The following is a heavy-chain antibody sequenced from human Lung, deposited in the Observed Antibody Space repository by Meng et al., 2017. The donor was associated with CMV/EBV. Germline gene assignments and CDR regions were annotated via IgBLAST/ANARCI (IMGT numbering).Heavy chain of an antibody. CDR2: IYSDGIST. CDR3: AREPGRGAFDI. V-gene: IGHV3-74*01. D-gene: IGHD3-10*01. Sequence: GESXKISCAVSGINFNTYWMHWVRQVPGKGLVWLSRIYSDGISTRYADSVKGRFTISRDNTKNTLYLQMNGLRAEDTAVYYCAREPGRGAFDIWGQGTMVNVSS. CDR1: GINFNTYW. J-gene: IGHJ3*02.